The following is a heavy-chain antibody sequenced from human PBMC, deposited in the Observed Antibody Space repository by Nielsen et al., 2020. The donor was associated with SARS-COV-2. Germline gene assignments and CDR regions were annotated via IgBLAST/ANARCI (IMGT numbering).Heavy chain of an antibody. Sequence: GGSLRLSCAASGFTFSSYWMSWVRQAPGKGLEWVANIKQDGSEKYYADSVKGRFTISRDNSKNTLYLQMNSLRAEDTAVYYCAREGPYCSGGSCYPGGVDYWGQGTLVTVSS. V-gene: IGHV3-7*01. CDR1: GFTFSSYW. CDR3: AREGPYCSGGSCYPGGVDY. J-gene: IGHJ4*02. D-gene: IGHD2-15*01. CDR2: IKQDGSEK.